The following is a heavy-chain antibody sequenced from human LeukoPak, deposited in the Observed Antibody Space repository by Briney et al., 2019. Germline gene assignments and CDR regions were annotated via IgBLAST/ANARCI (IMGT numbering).Heavy chain of an antibody. V-gene: IGHV3-23*01. D-gene: IGHD2-2*01. CDR2: ISGSGDDT. J-gene: IGHJ6*03. Sequence: PGGSLRLFCAASGFTFTTAWMNWVRQAPGKGLEWVSSISGSGDDTHTADSVRGRFTISRDNSKQTLFLQMTSLREGDTAVDYCARSLSHCTSAGCYLYYYMDVWGKGTTVTVSS. CDR1: GFTFTTAW. CDR3: ARSLSHCTSAGCYLYYYMDV.